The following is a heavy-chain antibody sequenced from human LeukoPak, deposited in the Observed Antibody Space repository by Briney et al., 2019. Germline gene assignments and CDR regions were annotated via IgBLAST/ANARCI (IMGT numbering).Heavy chain of an antibody. Sequence: GGSLRLSCTASGFTFGDYAMSWFLQAPGKGLEWVGFIRSKAYGGTTEYAASVKGRFTISRDDSKSIAYLQMNSLKTEDTAVYYCTRDTTVTTEGYWGQGTLVTVSS. CDR2: IRSKAYGGTT. CDR1: GFTFGDYA. D-gene: IGHD4-17*01. CDR3: TRDTTVTTEGY. V-gene: IGHV3-49*03. J-gene: IGHJ4*02.